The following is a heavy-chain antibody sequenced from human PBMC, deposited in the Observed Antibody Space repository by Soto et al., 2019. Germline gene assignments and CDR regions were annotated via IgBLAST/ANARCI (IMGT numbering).Heavy chain of an antibody. CDR2: LSGKGASK. Sequence: GGSLRLSCAASGFPFRRYTMNWVRQSPGKALDCVSGLSGKGASKSSADSVEGRFTPSRESSLDRLCLQISSLRAEGKAVYNSARSRGYAGGGYHRDGFDIWGQETMVTVSS. V-gene: IGHV3-23*01. CDR3: ARSRGYAGGGYHRDGFDI. CDR1: GFPFRRYT. D-gene: IGHD2-15*01. J-gene: IGHJ3*02.